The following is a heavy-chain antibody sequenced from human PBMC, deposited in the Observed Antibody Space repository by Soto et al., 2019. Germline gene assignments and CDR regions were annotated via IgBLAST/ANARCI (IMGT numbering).Heavy chain of an antibody. Sequence: SETLSLTCAVSGGSISSSNWWSWVRQPPGKGLEWIGEIYHSGSTNYNPSLKSRVTISVDTSKNQFSLKLSSVTAADTAVYYCARSTRGYYGSGSYSPFDYWGQGTLVTVSS. CDR2: IYHSGST. V-gene: IGHV4-4*02. CDR1: GGSISSSNW. D-gene: IGHD3-10*01. CDR3: ARSTRGYYGSGSYSPFDY. J-gene: IGHJ4*02.